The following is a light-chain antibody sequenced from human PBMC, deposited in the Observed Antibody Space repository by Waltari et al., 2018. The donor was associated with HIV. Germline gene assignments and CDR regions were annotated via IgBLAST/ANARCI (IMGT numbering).Light chain of an antibody. CDR1: QRLLHSDANTY. Sequence: DGVMTQSPHSLSVIPGKPASISWKSIQRLLHSDANTYLYWYLQKSGQPPQLLIYEVSNRASGVPARFSGSGSGAEFTLKVSRVEPEDLGIYYCMQTQPSPFTFGEGTNLEIK. CDR2: EVS. V-gene: IGKV2D-29*01. CDR3: MQTQPSPFT. J-gene: IGKJ2*01.